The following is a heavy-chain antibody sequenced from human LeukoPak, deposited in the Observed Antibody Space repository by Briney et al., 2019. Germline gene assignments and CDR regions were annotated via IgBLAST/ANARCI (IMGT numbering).Heavy chain of an antibody. CDR1: GFTFSSYW. V-gene: IGHV3-74*01. CDR2: IASDGSST. Sequence: GGSLRLSCAASGFTFSSYWMNWVRQAPGKGLVWVSRIASDGSSTTYADSVKGRFSISRDNAKNTLYLQMNSLRVEDTAVYYCARGRPHGNDYWGQGTPVTVSS. CDR3: ARGRPHGNDY. J-gene: IGHJ4*02. D-gene: IGHD4-23*01.